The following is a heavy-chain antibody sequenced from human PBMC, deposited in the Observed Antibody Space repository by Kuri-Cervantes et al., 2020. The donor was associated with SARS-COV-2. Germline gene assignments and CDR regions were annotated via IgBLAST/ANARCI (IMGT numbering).Heavy chain of an antibody. CDR1: GFTFSAYT. J-gene: IGHJ6*03. CDR2: ITRSSVYI. CDR3: ARDRFALATTRSYYYYMDV. D-gene: IGHD5-12*01. V-gene: IGHV3-21*01. Sequence: GESLKISCVASGFTFSAYTLNWVRQAPGKGLEWVSSITRSSVYISYADSLKGRFTISRDNAKNSLYLQMNSLRAEDTAVYYCARDRFALATTRSYYYYMDVWGKGTTVTVSS.